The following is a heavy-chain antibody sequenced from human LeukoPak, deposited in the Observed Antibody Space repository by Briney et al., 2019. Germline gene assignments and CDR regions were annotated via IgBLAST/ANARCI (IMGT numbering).Heavy chain of an antibody. CDR2: ISSSSSYI. V-gene: IGHV3-21*01. D-gene: IGHD2-21*02. CDR1: GFTFSSYS. CDR3: ARDGLGRLSLGY. J-gene: IGHJ4*02. Sequence: GGSLRLSCAASGFTFSSYSMNWVRQAPGKGLEWVSSISSSSSYIYYADSVKGRFTISRDNAKNSLYLQMNSLRAEDTAVYYCARDGLGRLSLGYWGQGTLVTVSS.